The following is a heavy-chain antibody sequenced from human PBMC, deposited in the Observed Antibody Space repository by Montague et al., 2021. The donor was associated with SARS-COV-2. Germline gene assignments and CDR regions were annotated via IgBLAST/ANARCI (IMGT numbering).Heavy chain of an antibody. J-gene: IGHJ4*02. CDR1: GGSISSSSYH. CDR3: SILRYYGGNSGFQGLFDY. V-gene: IGHV4-39*01. Sequence: SETLSLTCIVSGGSISSSSYHWGWIRQPPGKGLEWIGTNYYSGSTYYNPSLKSRVTISVDTSKNQFSLTLSSVTAADTAVYYCSILRYYGGNSGFQGLFDYWGQGELVTVSS. CDR2: NYYSGST. D-gene: IGHD4-23*01.